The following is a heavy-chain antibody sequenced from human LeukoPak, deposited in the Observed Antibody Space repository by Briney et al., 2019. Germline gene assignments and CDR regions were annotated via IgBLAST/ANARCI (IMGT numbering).Heavy chain of an antibody. CDR3: ARHEGLVGATGFDY. CDR1: GDSVSSNSAA. J-gene: IGHJ4*02. D-gene: IGHD1-26*01. V-gene: IGHV6-1*01. CDR2: TYYRSKWYN. Sequence: SQTLSLTCAISGDSVSSNSAAWNWIRQSPSRGLEWLGRTYYRSKWYNDYAVSVKSRITINPDTSKNQFSLQLSSVTAADTAVYYCARHEGLVGATGFDYWGQGTLVTVSS.